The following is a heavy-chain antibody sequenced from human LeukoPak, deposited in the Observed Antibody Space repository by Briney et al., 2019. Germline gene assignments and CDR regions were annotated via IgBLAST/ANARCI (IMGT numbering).Heavy chain of an antibody. CDR3: ARDRNWASRNWYLDL. D-gene: IGHD7-27*01. CDR1: GFTFDDYA. J-gene: IGHJ2*01. V-gene: IGHV3-9*01. CDR2: ISWNSDSI. Sequence: GGSLRLSCAASGFTFDDYAMHWVRQAPGKGLEWVSGISWNSDSIGYADSVKGRFTFSRDNSKNTVYLQMNSLRAEDTAVYYCARDRNWASRNWYLDLWGRGTLVTVSS.